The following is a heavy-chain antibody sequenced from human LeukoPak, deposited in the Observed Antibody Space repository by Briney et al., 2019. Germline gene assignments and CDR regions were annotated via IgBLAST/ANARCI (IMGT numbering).Heavy chain of an antibody. V-gene: IGHV1-18*04. Sequence: GALVRVSCKASGYTFTSYGISWVRQAPGQGLEWMGWISAYNGNTNYTQKLQGRVTMTTDTSTSTAYMELRSLRSDDTAVYYCARDRTSEELDYWGQGTLVTVSS. CDR3: ARDRTSEELDY. D-gene: IGHD3-10*01. CDR2: ISAYNGNT. J-gene: IGHJ4*02. CDR1: GYTFTSYG.